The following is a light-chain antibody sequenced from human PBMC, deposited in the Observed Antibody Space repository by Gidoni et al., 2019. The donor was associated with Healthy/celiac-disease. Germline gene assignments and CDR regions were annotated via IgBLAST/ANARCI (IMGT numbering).Light chain of an antibody. CDR3: QQYGSSXSLT. V-gene: IGKV3-20*01. J-gene: IGKJ4*01. CDR2: GAS. Sequence: EIVLTQSPGTLSLSPGERATLSCRASQSVSSSYLAWYQQKPGQAPRLLIYGASSRATGIPDRFSGSGSGTDFTLTISRLEPEDFAVYYCQQYGSSXSLTFGGXTKVEXK. CDR1: QSVSSSY.